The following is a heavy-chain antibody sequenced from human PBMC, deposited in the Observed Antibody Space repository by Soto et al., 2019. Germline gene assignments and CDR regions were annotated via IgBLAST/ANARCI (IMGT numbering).Heavy chain of an antibody. CDR3: ARDAGSGYNP. CDR1: GGSISSGDYY. CDR2: IYYSGST. V-gene: IGHV4-30-4*01. Sequence: RSEPLSLTCTVSGGSISSGDYYWSWIRQPPGKGLEWIGYIYYSGSTYYNPSLKSRVTISVDTSKNQFSLKLSSVTAADTAVYYCARDAGSGYNPWGQGTLVTVSS. J-gene: IGHJ4*02. D-gene: IGHD3-3*01.